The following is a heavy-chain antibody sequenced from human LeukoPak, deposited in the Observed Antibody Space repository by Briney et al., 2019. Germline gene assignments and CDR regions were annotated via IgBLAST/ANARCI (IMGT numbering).Heavy chain of an antibody. CDR3: ARVTGATGHFDY. J-gene: IGHJ4*02. CDR1: GITFSSYW. Sequence: GGSLRLSCAVSGITFSSYWMHWVRQDPGRGLEWVANIKQDGSEKYYVDSVKGRFTISRDNAKNSLYLQMNSLRAEDTAVYYCARVTGATGHFDYWGQGTLVTVSS. D-gene: IGHD1-26*01. CDR2: IKQDGSEK. V-gene: IGHV3-7*01.